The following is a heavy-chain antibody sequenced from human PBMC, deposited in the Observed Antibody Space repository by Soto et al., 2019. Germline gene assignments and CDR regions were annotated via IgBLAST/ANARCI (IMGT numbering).Heavy chain of an antibody. D-gene: IGHD3-10*01. V-gene: IGHV1-69*01. CDR1: GGTFSSYA. CDR2: IIPIFGTA. J-gene: IGHJ6*02. CDR3: ARVGTLGSINYYYGMDV. Sequence: QVQLVQSGAEVKKPGSSVKVSCKASGGTFSSYAISWVRQAPGQGLEWMGGIIPIFGTANYAQKFQGRVTITADESTSTAYRELSSLRSEDTAVYYCARVGTLGSINYYYGMDVWGQGTTVTVSS.